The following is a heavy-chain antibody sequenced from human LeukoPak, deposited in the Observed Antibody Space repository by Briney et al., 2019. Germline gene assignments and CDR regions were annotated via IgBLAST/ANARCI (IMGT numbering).Heavy chain of an antibody. CDR2: INFNSAST. J-gene: IGHJ6*03. Sequence: PGGSLRLSCVGSGFSFDDYGMNWVRQAPGKGLEWVSGINFNSASTVYAESVRGRFTISRDNANNSLYLQLTSLRVEGTALYYCARDVGFTGQNYHYYMNVWGEGTTVIVSS. D-gene: IGHD3-10*01. V-gene: IGHV3-20*04. CDR3: ARDVGFTGQNYHYYMNV. CDR1: GFSFDDYG.